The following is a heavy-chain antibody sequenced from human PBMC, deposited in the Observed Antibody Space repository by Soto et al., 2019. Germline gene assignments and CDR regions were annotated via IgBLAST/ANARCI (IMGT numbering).Heavy chain of an antibody. CDR1: GGTFSSYA. Sequence: SVKVSCKASGGTFSSYAISWVRQAPGQGLEWMGGISVNFGKANYAQKFQGRVTVTGNTSTSTAYMELSSLRSEDTAVYYCARAAGYSSSWYPHYYYGMDVWGQGTTVTVSS. CDR3: ARAAGYSSSWYPHYYYGMDV. CDR2: ISVNFGKA. J-gene: IGHJ6*02. V-gene: IGHV1-69*06. D-gene: IGHD6-13*01.